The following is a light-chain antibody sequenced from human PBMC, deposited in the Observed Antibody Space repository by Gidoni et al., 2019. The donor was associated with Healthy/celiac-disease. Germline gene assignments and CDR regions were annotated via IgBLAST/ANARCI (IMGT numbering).Light chain of an antibody. J-gene: IGLJ2*01. V-gene: IGLV1-40*01. CDR2: GNS. CDR3: QSYDSSLSGSWV. Sequence: QSVLTQPPSVSGAPGQRVPISCTGSSSNIGAGYDVHWYQQLPGTAPKLLIYGNSNRTSGVPDRFSGSKSGTSASLAITGLQAEDEADDYCQSYDSSLSGSWVFGGGTKLTV. CDR1: SSNIGAGYD.